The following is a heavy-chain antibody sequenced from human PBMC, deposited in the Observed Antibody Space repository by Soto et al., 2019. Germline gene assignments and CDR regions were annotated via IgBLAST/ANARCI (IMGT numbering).Heavy chain of an antibody. D-gene: IGHD3-22*01. CDR2: ILAIFGTA. J-gene: IGHJ4*02. CDR1: GGAFSKYA. CDR3: ADPDSSGHYQVFAY. Sequence: QVQLVQSGAELKKPGSSVKVSCTASGGAFSKYAISWVRQAPGQGLEWMGGILAIFGTAHYAQKFQGRVSMTADESTSTVYMELRNLTSDDTAVYFCADPDSSGHYQVFAYWGQGTLVSVSS. V-gene: IGHV1-69*01.